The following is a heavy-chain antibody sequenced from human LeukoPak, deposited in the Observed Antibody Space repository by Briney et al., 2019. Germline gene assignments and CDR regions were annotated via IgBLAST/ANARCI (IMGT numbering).Heavy chain of an antibody. D-gene: IGHD3-10*01. Sequence: GGSLRLSCAPSGFIFNNYWMSWVRQAPGKGLEWVASINEDGSAKYYMDSVKGRFTISRDNAKNTLYLQMNSLRAEDTAVYYCAKSGVCEACFYFDYWGQGTLVTVSS. V-gene: IGHV3-7*01. CDR3: AKSGVCEACFYFDY. CDR1: GFIFNNYW. CDR2: INEDGSAK. J-gene: IGHJ4*02.